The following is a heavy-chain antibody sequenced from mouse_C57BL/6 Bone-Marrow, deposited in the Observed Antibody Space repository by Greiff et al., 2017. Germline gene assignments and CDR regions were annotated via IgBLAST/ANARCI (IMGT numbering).Heavy chain of an antibody. Sequence: QVQLQQPGAELVKPGASVKLSCKASGYTFTSYWLHWVKQRPGQGLEWIGMIHPNTGTTNYNEKFKRKATLTVDKSSSTAFMQLSSLTSEDSAVYYCARSFYYYGSPLAYGGQGTLVTVSA. CDR3: ARSFYYYGSPLAY. J-gene: IGHJ3*01. CDR2: IHPNTGTT. V-gene: IGHV1-64*01. CDR1: GYTFTSYW. D-gene: IGHD1-1*01.